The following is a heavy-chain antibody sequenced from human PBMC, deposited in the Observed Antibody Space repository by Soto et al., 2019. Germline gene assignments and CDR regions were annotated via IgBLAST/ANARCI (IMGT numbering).Heavy chain of an antibody. CDR2: ISGRGGST. J-gene: IGHJ5*02. D-gene: IGHD3-3*01. CDR3: AKDLGRITIFVDWFDP. CDR1: GFTFSSYA. Sequence: GGSLRLSCAASGFTFSSYAMSWVRQAPGKGLEWVSAISGRGGSTYYADSVKGRFTISRDNSKNTLYLQMNSLRAEDAAVYYCAKDLGRITIFVDWFDPWGQGTLVTVSS. V-gene: IGHV3-23*01.